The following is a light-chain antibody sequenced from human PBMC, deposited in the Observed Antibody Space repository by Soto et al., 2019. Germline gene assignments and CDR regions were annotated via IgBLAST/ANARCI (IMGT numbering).Light chain of an antibody. Sequence: EIRMAPSPASVSASVGDRVTITCQASQDVSNYLNWYQQKLGKAPKLLIYDASNLETGVPSRFSGSGSGTEFILSINSLQPDDFATYYCQHYNSYSEAFGQGTKVDI. J-gene: IGKJ1*01. V-gene: IGKV1-33*01. CDR3: QHYNSYSEA. CDR1: QDVSNY. CDR2: DAS.